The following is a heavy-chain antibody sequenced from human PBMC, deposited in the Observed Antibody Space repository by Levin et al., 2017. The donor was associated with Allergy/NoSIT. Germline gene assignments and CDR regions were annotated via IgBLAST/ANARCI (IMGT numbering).Heavy chain of an antibody. CDR3: ARVGTVGGKFIS. V-gene: IGHV4-34*01. J-gene: IGHJ4*02. CDR1: GGSFSGYY. D-gene: IGHD6-19*01. Sequence: KTSETLSLTCAVYGGSFSGYYWSWIRQPPGKGLEWIGEINHSGNTNFNPSLKSRVTMSVDTSKNQFFLKLSSVTAADTAVYYCARVGTVGGKFISWGQGTLVTVSS. CDR2: INHSGNT.